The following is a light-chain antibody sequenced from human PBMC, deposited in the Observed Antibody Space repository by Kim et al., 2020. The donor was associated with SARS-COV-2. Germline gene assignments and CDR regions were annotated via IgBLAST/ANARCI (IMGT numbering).Light chain of an antibody. V-gene: IGKV1-39*01. CDR1: QNIRTY. J-gene: IGKJ1*01. CDR2: AAS. CDR3: QQSYITPRT. Sequence: ATAVDRVTITCRASQNIRTYLNWYQQKPGKAPKLLIYAASSLQSGVPSRFSGSGSGTDFTLTISSLQPGDFATYYCQQSYITPRTFGQGTKVDIK.